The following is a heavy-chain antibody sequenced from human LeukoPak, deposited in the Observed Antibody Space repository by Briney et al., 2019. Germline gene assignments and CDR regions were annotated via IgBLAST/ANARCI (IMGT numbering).Heavy chain of an antibody. CDR1: GFTFSTYG. D-gene: IGHD6-6*01. Sequence: GGSLRLSWAASGFTFSTYGMHWVRQAPGKGLEWVAFIRYDGSNKYYADSVKGRFTISRDNSKNTLYLQMNSLRAEDTAVYYCEKDLGYISSYNITFLDYWGQGTLVTVSS. CDR2: IRYDGSNK. V-gene: IGHV3-30*02. CDR3: EKDLGYISSYNITFLDY. J-gene: IGHJ4*02.